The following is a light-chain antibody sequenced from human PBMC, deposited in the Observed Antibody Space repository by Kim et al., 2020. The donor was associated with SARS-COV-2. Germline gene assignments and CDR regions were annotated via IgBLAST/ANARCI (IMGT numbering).Light chain of an antibody. Sequence: QSALTQPRSVSGSPGQSVTISCTGTSSDVGGYYYVSWYQQHPGKAPKLMIYDVTRRPSGVPDRLSGSKSGNTASLTISGLQAEDEADYYCCSYAGRYIWVFGGGTKLTVL. CDR3: CSYAGRYIWV. CDR2: DVT. CDR1: SSDVGGYYY. V-gene: IGLV2-11*01. J-gene: IGLJ3*02.